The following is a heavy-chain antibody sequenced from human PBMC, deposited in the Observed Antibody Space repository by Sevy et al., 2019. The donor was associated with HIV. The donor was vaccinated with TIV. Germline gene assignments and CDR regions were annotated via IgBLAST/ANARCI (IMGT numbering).Heavy chain of an antibody. CDR3: ARDHVKDGKGGDYYYHAMDV. CDR1: GFTLSDYY. J-gene: IGHJ6*02. CDR2: ISGSDDSGGDDTI. Sequence: EGSLRLSCTASGFTLSDYYMSWIRQAPGKGLQWISYISGSDDSGGDDTIYYADSVKGRFTISRDNAKNSLYLQMSSLRADDTAVYYCARDHVKDGKGGDYYYHAMDVWGRGTTVTVSS. D-gene: IGHD3-16*01. V-gene: IGHV3-11*01.